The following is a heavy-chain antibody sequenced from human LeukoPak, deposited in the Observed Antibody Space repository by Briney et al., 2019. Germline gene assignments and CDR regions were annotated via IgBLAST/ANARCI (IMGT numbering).Heavy chain of an antibody. D-gene: IGHD5-12*01. CDR3: ATDNGYATPFDY. CDR2: IYSGGDT. V-gene: IGHV3-66*01. CDR1: GLTVSSNY. Sequence: GGSLRLSCAASGLTVSSNYMSWVRQGPGKGLEWVSVIYSGGDTYYADSVKGRFTISRDNSKNTLYLQMNSPRAEDTAVYYCATDNGYATPFDYWGQGTLVTVSS. J-gene: IGHJ4*02.